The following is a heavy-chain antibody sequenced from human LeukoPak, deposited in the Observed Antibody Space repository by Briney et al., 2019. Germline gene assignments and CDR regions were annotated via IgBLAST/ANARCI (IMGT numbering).Heavy chain of an antibody. D-gene: IGHD3-22*01. V-gene: IGHV4-39*01. CDR1: GGSITSYY. CDR3: ARLRSYYDSSGDRDY. J-gene: IGHJ4*02. CDR2: IYYSGST. Sequence: SETLSLTCTVSGGSITSYYWGWIRQPPGKGLEWIGSIYYSGSTYYNPSLKSRVTISVDTSKNQFSLKLSSVTAADTAVYYCARLRSYYDSSGDRDYWGQGTLVTVSS.